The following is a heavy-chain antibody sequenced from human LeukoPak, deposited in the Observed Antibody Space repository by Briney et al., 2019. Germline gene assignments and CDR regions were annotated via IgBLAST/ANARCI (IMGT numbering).Heavy chain of an antibody. CDR3: ARGPSGIATD. Sequence: GGSLRLSCAASGFTVSTNYMSWVRQAPGKGLEWVSVIYTGGSTYYADSVKGRFTISRDNAKNTLYLQMNSLRAEDTAVYSCARGPSGIATDWGQGTLVTVSS. V-gene: IGHV3-66*01. D-gene: IGHD6-13*01. CDR1: GFTVSTNY. J-gene: IGHJ4*02. CDR2: IYTGGST.